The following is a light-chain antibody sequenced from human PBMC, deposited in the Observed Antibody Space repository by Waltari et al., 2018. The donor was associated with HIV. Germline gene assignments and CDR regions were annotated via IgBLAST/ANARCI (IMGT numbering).Light chain of an antibody. CDR1: SSNIGNNY. CDR2: DNK. V-gene: IGLV1-51*01. CDR3: GAWDNSLSAWV. Sequence: QSVLTQPPSVSAAPGQKVTISCSGSSSNIGNNYVSWYQQLPRTAPKLLIDDNKKRPSVMPDRFSGANSGTSATLGITGLQTGDEADYDCGAWDNSLSAWVLGGGTQLTVL. J-gene: IGLJ3*02.